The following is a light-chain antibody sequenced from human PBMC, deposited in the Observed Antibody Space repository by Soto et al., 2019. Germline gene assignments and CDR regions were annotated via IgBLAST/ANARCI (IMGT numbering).Light chain of an antibody. Sequence: EIVLTHSPGTLSLSPWEIATLSCRASQSVSSNYLAWYQQKPVQAPRLLIYDASNRAIGIPARFSGSGSGTDFTLTISSLEPEDFAVYYCQQRSNWPPRVTFGQGTRLEIK. CDR1: QSVSSNY. CDR2: DAS. V-gene: IGKV3-11*01. CDR3: QQRSNWPPRVT. J-gene: IGKJ5*01.